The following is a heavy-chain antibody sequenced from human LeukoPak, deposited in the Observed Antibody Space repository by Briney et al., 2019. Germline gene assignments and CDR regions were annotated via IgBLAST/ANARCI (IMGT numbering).Heavy chain of an antibody. D-gene: IGHD3-10*01. CDR3: ARGLPRVDYYGSGSYRSGYYYYMDV. J-gene: IGHJ6*03. CDR1: DDSISNNRYF. Sequence: PSETLSLTCAVSDDSISNNRYFWAWIRQPPGKGLEWIGSINYSGRTYYNPSLKSRLTMSVDTAKRQFSLRLTSVTAADTAVYYCARGLPRVDYYGSGSYRSGYYYYMDVWGKGTTVTVSS. V-gene: IGHV4-39*07. CDR2: INYSGRT.